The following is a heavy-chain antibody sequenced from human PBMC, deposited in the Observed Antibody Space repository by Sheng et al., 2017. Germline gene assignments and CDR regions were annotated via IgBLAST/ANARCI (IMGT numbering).Heavy chain of an antibody. CDR1: GGSFSNYI. D-gene: IGHD2-2*02. Sequence: QVQLVQSGAEVKKPGSSVKVSCKASGGSFSNYIITWVRQAPGQGLEWMGGIIPLFGIANYAQKFQGRVTITADESTSTAYLELSSLRSDDTAVYYCARGDCTSTSCYTTWFDPWGQGTLVTVSS. V-gene: IGHV1-69*13. J-gene: IGHJ5*02. CDR3: ARGDCTSTSCYTTWFDP. CDR2: IIPLFGIA.